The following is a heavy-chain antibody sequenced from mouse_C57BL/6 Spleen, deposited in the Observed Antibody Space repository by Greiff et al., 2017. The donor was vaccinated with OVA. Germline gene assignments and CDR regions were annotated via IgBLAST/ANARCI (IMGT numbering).Heavy chain of an antibody. J-gene: IGHJ3*01. Sequence: EVQLQQSGAELVRPGASVKLSCTASGFNIQDDYMHWVKQRPEQGLEWIGWIDPENGDTEYASKFQGKATITADTSSNTAYLQLSSLTSEDTAVYYCTTSGYGPPWFAYWGQGTLVTVSA. V-gene: IGHV14-4*01. CDR3: TTSGYGPPWFAY. D-gene: IGHD3-1*01. CDR2: IDPENGDT. CDR1: GFNIQDDY.